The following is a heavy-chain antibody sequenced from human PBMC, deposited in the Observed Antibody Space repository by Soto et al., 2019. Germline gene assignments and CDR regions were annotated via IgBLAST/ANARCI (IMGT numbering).Heavy chain of an antibody. Sequence: SETLSLTCAVYGGSFSGYYWSWIRQPPGKGLEWIACINYSGSTKYNPSLKSRVTISLDNSKNTLYLQMNSLRAEDTAVYYCAKDSSSSWYPKYYMDVWGKGTTVTVSS. J-gene: IGHJ6*03. CDR3: AKDSSSSWYPKYYMDV. V-gene: IGHV4-59*12. CDR2: INYSGST. D-gene: IGHD6-13*01. CDR1: GGSFSGYY.